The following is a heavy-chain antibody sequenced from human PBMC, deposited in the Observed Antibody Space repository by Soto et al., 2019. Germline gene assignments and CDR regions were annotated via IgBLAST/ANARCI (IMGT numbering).Heavy chain of an antibody. CDR1: GYRFTSYG. CDR3: ARVDSSGWVDYFDY. CDR2: ISAYNGNT. Sequence: ASVKVSCKASGYRFTSYGISWVRQAPGQGLEWMGWISAYNGNTNYAQKLQGRVTMTTDTSTSTAYMELRSLRSDDTAVYYCARVDSSGWVDYFDYWGQGTLVTVSS. D-gene: IGHD6-19*01. V-gene: IGHV1-18*01. J-gene: IGHJ4*02.